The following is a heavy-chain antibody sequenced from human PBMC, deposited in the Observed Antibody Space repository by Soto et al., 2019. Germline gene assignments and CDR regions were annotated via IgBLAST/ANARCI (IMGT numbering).Heavy chain of an antibody. J-gene: IGHJ4*02. CDR3: ARDGTLYDSSGYYYLY. CDR2: IIPMFGTA. Sequence: QVQLVQSGAEVKKPGSSVKVSCKASGGTFSRYAINWVRQAPGQGLEWMGGIIPMFGTANYAQKFQGRVTITADVSTNTGYMELRSLISEDTAVYYCARDGTLYDSSGYYYLYWGQGTLVTVSS. CDR1: GGTFSRYA. V-gene: IGHV1-69*01. D-gene: IGHD3-22*01.